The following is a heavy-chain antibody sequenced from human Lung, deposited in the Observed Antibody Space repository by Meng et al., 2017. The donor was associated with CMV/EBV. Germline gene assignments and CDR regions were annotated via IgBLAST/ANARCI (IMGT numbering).Heavy chain of an antibody. CDR3: ASLRYSSGWLYYYYGMDV. J-gene: IGHJ6*02. V-gene: IGHV3-21*01. CDR2: ISSSSSYI. D-gene: IGHD6-19*01. Sequence: GESXKISCAASGFTFSSYSMNWVRQAPGKGLEWVSSISSSSSYIYYADSVKGRFTISRDNAKNSLYLQMNSLRAEDTAVYYCASLRYSSGWLYYYYGMDVWGQGXTVTASS. CDR1: GFTFSSYS.